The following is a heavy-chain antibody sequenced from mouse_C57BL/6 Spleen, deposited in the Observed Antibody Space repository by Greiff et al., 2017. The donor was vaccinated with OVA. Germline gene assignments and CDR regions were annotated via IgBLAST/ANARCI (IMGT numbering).Heavy chain of an antibody. CDR2: IDPSDSYT. CDR1: GYTFTSYW. V-gene: IGHV1-69*01. CDR3: ARFTTVVEYFDV. J-gene: IGHJ1*03. D-gene: IGHD1-1*01. Sequence: QVQLQQPGAELVMPGASVKLSCKASGYTFTSYWMHWVKQRPGQGLEWIGEIDPSDSYTNYSQKFKGKSTLTVDKSSSTAYMQLSSLTSEDSAVYYCARFTTVVEYFDVWGTGTTVTVSS.